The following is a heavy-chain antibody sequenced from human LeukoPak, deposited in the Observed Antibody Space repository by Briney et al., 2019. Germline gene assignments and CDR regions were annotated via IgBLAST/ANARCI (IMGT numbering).Heavy chain of an antibody. D-gene: IGHD3-3*01. CDR2: MNPKSGNT. CDR3: GRAITIFDYYYMDV. J-gene: IGHJ6*03. Sequence: ASVKVSCKASGDTFTTYDINWVRQAPGQGLEWMGWMNPKSGNTVYAQKFQGRVIKTRDTSKSTAYMELSSLRSEDTAVYYCGRAITIFDYYYMDVWGKGSTVTVSS. V-gene: IGHV1-8*01. CDR1: GDTFTTYD.